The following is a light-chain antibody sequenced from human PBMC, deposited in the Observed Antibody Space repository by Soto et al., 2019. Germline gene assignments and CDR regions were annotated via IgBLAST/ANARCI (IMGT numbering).Light chain of an antibody. J-gene: IGKJ5*01. CDR3: QQYNTRIT. CDR2: GAS. CDR1: QSVSSN. V-gene: IGKV3-15*01. Sequence: EIVMTQSPSTLSVSPGDRATISCRASQSVSSNLAWYQQKPGQAPRLLIYGASTRDTGIPARFSGSGSGTEFTPTSSSQPYEDVAVSYCQQYNTRITFGQGTRLEIK.